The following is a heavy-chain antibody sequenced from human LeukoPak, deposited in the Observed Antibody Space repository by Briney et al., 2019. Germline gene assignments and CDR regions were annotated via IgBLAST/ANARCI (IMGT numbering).Heavy chain of an antibody. CDR1: GFTFSSYV. CDR3: AKGGGEGFGELNYYYNGMDV. V-gene: IGHV3-23*01. CDR2: ISASGDSM. D-gene: IGHD3-10*01. Sequence: PGGSLRLSCAASGFTFSSYVMSWVRQAPGKGLEWVSAISASGDSMYYIESVKGRFTISRDNSKNTLYVQMNSLKADDMAVYYCAKGGGEGFGELNYYYNGMDVWGQGTTVTVSS. J-gene: IGHJ6*02.